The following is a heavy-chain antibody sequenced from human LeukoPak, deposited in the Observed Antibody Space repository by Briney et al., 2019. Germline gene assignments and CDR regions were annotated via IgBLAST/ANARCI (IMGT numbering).Heavy chain of an antibody. J-gene: IGHJ5*02. CDR2: IYSNGST. V-gene: IGHV4-39*01. CDR3: ARHLVAGPNNWFDP. CDR1: GGSIRSSRYD. Sequence: PSETLSLTSTVSGGSIRSSRYDWGWSRQPPGKGLEWIGSIYSNGSTYYNPSLKSRSSISVDTSKNQFSLKLSSVTAADTAVYYCARHLVAGPNNWFDPWGQGTLATVS. D-gene: IGHD6-19*01.